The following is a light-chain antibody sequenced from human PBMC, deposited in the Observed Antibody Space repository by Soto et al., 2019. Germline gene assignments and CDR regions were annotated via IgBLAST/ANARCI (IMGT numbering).Light chain of an antibody. CDR2: VNSDGSH. CDR1: SGHRNYA. Sequence: QPVLTQSPSASASLGVSVKLTCTLSSGHRNYAIAWHQQQPEKGPRYLMKVNSDGSHSKGDGIHDRLSGSSSGAESYLSISSLQSEDEADYYCQTWGTGTHVVFSGGTTLTVL. V-gene: IGLV4-69*01. CDR3: QTWGTGTHVV. J-gene: IGLJ2*01.